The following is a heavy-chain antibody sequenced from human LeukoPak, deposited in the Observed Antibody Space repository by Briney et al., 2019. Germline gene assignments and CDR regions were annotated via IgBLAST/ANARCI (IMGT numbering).Heavy chain of an antibody. CDR3: VRHLTGYMHDAFDI. Sequence: GGSLRLSCAASGFTLTSDSMNWVRQTPGKGLEWVANIKQDGSVKFSVDSVKGRFTISRDNAKNSLYLQMNSLRDEDTAVYSCVRHLTGYMHDAFDIWGQGTMVTVSS. CDR2: IKQDGSVK. CDR1: GFTLTSDS. J-gene: IGHJ3*02. D-gene: IGHD3-9*01. V-gene: IGHV3-7*01.